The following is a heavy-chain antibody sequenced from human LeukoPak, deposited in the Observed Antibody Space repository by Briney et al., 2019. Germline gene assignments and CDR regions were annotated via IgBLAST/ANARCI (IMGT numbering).Heavy chain of an antibody. CDR1: GFTFSSYA. Sequence: GGSLRLSCAASGFTFSSYAMHWVRQAPGKGLEWVAVISYDGSNKYYADSVKGRFTISRDNSKNTLCLQMNSLRAEDTAVYYCAKDIAVAGTGWWFDPWGQGTLVTVSS. V-gene: IGHV3-30*04. D-gene: IGHD6-19*01. CDR2: ISYDGSNK. CDR3: AKDIAVAGTGWWFDP. J-gene: IGHJ5*02.